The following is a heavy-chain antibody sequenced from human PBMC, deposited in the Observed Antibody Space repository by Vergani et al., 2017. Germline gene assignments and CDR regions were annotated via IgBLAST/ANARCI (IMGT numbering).Heavy chain of an antibody. CDR1: GFSLSTSGVG. V-gene: IGHV2-26*01. D-gene: IGHD2-8*02. Sequence: QVTLTESGPALVKPTQTLTLTCTFSGFSLSTSGVGVSWIRQPPGKALEWLAHIFSNDEKSYSTSLKSRLTISKDTSKSQVVLTMTNMDPVDTATYYCARILSRWDFDYWGQGTLVTVSS. CDR2: IFSNDEK. J-gene: IGHJ4*02. CDR3: ARILSRWDFDY.